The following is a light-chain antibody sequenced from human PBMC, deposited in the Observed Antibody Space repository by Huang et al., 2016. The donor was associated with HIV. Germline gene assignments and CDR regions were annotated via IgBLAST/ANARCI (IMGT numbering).Light chain of an antibody. CDR2: SAS. Sequence: DIQMTQSPSSLSASVGDRVTNAFRASQSIRKFLNWYQQKPGEAPKPLMDSASSLQSGVPSRFSGSGAGTDFTLTITSLQPEDFATYYCQQTDNIPRTFGQGTKVVIK. CDR1: QSIRKF. CDR3: QQTDNIPRT. J-gene: IGKJ1*01. V-gene: IGKV1-39*01.